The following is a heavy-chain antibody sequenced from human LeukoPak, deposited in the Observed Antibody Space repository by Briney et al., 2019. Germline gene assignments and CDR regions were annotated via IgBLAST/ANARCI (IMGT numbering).Heavy chain of an antibody. Sequence: GGSLRLSCAASGFTFSNYAMSWVRQAPGKGLEWVSAISGSGGRTYYADSVKGRFTLSRDNSKNTLYLQMNSLRAVDTAVYYCAKEYYYGSGTYYNVDYWGQGTLVTVSS. CDR2: ISGSGGRT. CDR3: AKEYYYGSGTYYNVDY. V-gene: IGHV3-23*01. D-gene: IGHD3-10*01. CDR1: GFTFSNYA. J-gene: IGHJ4*02.